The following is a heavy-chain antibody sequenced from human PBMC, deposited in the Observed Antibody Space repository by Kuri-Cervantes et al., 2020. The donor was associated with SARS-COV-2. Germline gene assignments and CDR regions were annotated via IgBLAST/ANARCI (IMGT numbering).Heavy chain of an antibody. CDR3: TTLIDY. CDR1: GFTFSSYA. Sequence: GSLRLSCAASGFTFSSYAMHWVRQGSGKGLEWVGRVRGKANNYATAYAASVKGRFTISRDDSKNMAYLQMNSLKTEDTAVYYCTTLIDYWGQGALVTVSS. V-gene: IGHV3-73*01. J-gene: IGHJ4*02. CDR2: VRGKANNYAT.